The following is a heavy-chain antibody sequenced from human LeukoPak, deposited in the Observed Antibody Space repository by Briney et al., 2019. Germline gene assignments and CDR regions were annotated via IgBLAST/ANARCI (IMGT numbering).Heavy chain of an antibody. V-gene: IGHV3-23*01. CDR1: GFTFSSYA. Sequence: PGGSLRLSCAASGFTFSSYAMSWVRQAPGKGLEWVSTINTSGGSTYYADSVKGRFTISRDNSKETLYLQVNSLRAEDTAVYYCAKRLYYDSGSYSAFDYWGPGTLVTVSS. J-gene: IGHJ4*02. CDR3: AKRLYYDSGSYSAFDY. D-gene: IGHD3-10*01. CDR2: INTSGGST.